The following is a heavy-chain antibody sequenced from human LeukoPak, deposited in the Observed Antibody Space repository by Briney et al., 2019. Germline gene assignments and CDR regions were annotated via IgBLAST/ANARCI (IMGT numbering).Heavy chain of an antibody. CDR1: GFTFSSYA. CDR2: ISYDGSNK. Sequence: GRSLRLSCVASGFTFSSYAMHWVRQAPGKGLEWVAVISYDGSNKYYADSVKGRFTISRDNSKNTLYLQMNSLRAEDTAVYYCARAHQYCSSTSCYAGFDYWGRGTLVTVSS. CDR3: ARAHQYCSSTSCYAGFDY. V-gene: IGHV3-30*04. J-gene: IGHJ4*02. D-gene: IGHD2-2*01.